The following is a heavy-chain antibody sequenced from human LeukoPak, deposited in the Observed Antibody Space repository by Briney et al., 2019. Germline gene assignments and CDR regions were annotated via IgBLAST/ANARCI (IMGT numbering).Heavy chain of an antibody. V-gene: IGHV3-21*01. CDR1: GFTFSSYS. D-gene: IGHD2-15*01. J-gene: IGHJ3*02. CDR3: ARDSFYCSGGSCYSSFAFDI. Sequence: GGSLRLSCAASGFTFSSYSMTWVRQAPGKGLEWVSSISSSSSYIYYADSVKGRFTISRDNSKNTLYLQMNSLRAEDTAVYYCARDSFYCSGGSCYSSFAFDIWGQGTMVTVSS. CDR2: ISSSSSYI.